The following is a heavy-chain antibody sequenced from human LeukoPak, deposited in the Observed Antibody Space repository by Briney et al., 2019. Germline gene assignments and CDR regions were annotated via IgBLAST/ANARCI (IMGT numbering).Heavy chain of an antibody. CDR1: GYTFTCYY. Sequence: ASVKVSCKASGYTFTCYYMHWVRQAPGQGLEWMGIINPSGGSTSYAQKFQGRVTMTRDMSTSTVYMELSSLRSEDTAVYYCAAGIDSSGHRDYYYYYMDVWGKGTTVTVSS. CDR3: AAGIDSSGHRDYYYYYMDV. V-gene: IGHV1-46*01. J-gene: IGHJ6*03. CDR2: INPSGGST. D-gene: IGHD3-22*01.